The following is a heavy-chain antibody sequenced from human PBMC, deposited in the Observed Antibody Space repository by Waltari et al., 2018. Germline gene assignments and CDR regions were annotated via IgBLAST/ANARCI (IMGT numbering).Heavy chain of an antibody. D-gene: IGHD5-12*01. V-gene: IGHV3-7*01. CDR1: RFTSSNYW. CDR2: INQDGSEE. CDR3: ARTGARWLQFAAFDI. J-gene: IGHJ3*02. Sequence: EVLLVESGGGLVQTGGSLRLSCTASRFTSSNYWMNWVRQAPGKGLEWVANINQDGSEEYYVDSVKGRFTISRDNAKNSLYLEMKTLRAEDTAIYYCARTGARWLQFAAFDIWGQGTMVTVSS.